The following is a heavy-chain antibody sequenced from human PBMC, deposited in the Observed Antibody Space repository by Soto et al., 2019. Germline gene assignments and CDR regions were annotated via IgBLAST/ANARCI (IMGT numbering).Heavy chain of an antibody. CDR1: GFTFSSYA. J-gene: IGHJ4*02. CDR2: ITDGGGST. D-gene: IGHD6-13*01. CDR3: AKVGLFRNGYMGVVRGDY. V-gene: IGHV3-23*01. Sequence: EVQLLESGGGLVQPGGSLRLSCAASGFTFSSYAMSWVRQAPGKGLEGVSGITDGGGSTFYADSLQGRFTISRDNSKNTRYLQMSSLTAEDTAIYYCAKVGLFRNGYMGVVRGDYWGQGTLVTVSA.